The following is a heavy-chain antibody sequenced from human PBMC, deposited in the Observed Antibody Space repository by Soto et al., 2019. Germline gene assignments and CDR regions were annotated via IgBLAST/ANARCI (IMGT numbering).Heavy chain of an antibody. D-gene: IGHD5-12*01. CDR1: GFTVSSNY. Sequence: LRLSCAASGFTVSSNYMSWVRQAPGKGLEWVSVIYSGGSTYYADSVKGRFTISRDNSKNTLYLQMNSLRAEDTAVYYCASPLGGYSGYFDYWGQGTLVTVYS. V-gene: IGHV3-53*01. J-gene: IGHJ4*02. CDR3: ASPLGGYSGYFDY. CDR2: IYSGGST.